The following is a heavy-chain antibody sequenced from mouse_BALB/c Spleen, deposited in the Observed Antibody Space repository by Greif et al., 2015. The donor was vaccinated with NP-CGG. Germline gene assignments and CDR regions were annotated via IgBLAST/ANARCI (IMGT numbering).Heavy chain of an antibody. D-gene: IGHD1-1*01. CDR3: ARDYYGSSLGWFAY. CDR1: GYTFTSYT. V-gene: IGHV1-4*02. Sequence: QVQLQQSAAELARPGASVKMSCKASGYTFTSYTMHWVKQRPGQGLEWIGYINPSSGYTEYNQKFKDKTTLTADKSSSTAYMQLSSLTSEDSAVYYCARDYYGSSLGWFAYWGQGTLVTVSA. J-gene: IGHJ3*01. CDR2: INPSSGYT.